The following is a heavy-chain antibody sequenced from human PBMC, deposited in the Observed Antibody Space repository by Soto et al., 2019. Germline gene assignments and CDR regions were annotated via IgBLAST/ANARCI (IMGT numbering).Heavy chain of an antibody. CDR3: DHRSSGISYFDH. Sequence: SETLSLTCVVSGGFISSDNWWSWVRQSPGKGLEWIGEIYHSGSTQYNPSLKSRVTISVDKSKNQFSLKLSSVTAADTAVYYCDHRSSGISYFDHWGQGTQVTVSS. CDR2: IYHSGST. V-gene: IGHV4-4*02. CDR1: GGFISSDNW. D-gene: IGHD1-26*01. J-gene: IGHJ4*02.